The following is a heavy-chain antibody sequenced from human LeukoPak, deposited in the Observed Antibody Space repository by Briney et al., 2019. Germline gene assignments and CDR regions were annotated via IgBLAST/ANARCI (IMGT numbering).Heavy chain of an antibody. V-gene: IGHV3-73*01. Sequence: PGGSLRLSCAAPGFTFSGSAMHWVRQASGKGLEWVGRIRSKANSYATAYAASVKGRFTISRDDSKNTAYLQMNSLKTEDTAVYYCTRYYDILTGPSWGQGTLVTVSS. CDR2: IRSKANSYAT. CDR3: TRYYDILTGPS. CDR1: GFTFSGSA. J-gene: IGHJ5*02. D-gene: IGHD3-9*01.